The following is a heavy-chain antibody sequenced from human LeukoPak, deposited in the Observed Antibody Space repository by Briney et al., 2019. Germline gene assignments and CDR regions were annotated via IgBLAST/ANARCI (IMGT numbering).Heavy chain of an antibody. D-gene: IGHD5-24*01. V-gene: IGHV4-59*08. J-gene: IGHJ4*02. CDR2: IHDSGST. CDR3: ARLDAAAGRYLQFFY. CDR1: SGSFSGYY. Sequence: PSETLSFTCAVYSGSFSGYYWSWIRQSPEKGLEWIGYIHDSGSTNYNPSLKSRVTISVDTSKNQFSLKLSSVTAADTAVYYCARLDAAAGRYLQFFYWGQGTLVTVSS.